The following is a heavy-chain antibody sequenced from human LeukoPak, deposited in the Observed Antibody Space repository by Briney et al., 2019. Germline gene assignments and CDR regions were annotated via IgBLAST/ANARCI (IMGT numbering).Heavy chain of an antibody. J-gene: IGHJ4*02. CDR3: ARLLAGCPGGRCRAHFDY. D-gene: IGHD2-15*01. Sequence: SETLSLTCAVSGYSISSGYYRSWMRQPPGKGLEWIGYIYYGGSTNYNPSLKSRVSMSVDTSKNQFSPNLSSVTAADTAVYHCARLLAGCPGGRCRAHFDYWGQGTLITVSS. V-gene: IGHV4-61*01. CDR1: GYSISSGYY. CDR2: IYYGGST.